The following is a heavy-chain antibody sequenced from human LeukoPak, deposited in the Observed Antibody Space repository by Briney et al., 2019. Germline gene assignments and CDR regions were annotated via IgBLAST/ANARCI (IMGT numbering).Heavy chain of an antibody. Sequence: GESLKISCEGSGYTFSTYWIAWVRQMPGKGLEWMGIIYPDNSETRYSPSFQGQVTISADKSVSTVYLQWSSLTASDTAIYYCARHRAREYSGHDSDYNAMDVWGQGTTVIVSS. CDR2: IYPDNSET. J-gene: IGHJ6*02. CDR1: GYTFSTYW. V-gene: IGHV5-51*01. CDR3: ARHRAREYSGHDSDYNAMDV. D-gene: IGHD5-12*01.